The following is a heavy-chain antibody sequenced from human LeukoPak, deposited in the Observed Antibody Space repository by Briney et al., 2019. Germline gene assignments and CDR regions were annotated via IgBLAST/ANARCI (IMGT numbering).Heavy chain of an antibody. J-gene: IGHJ5*02. D-gene: IGHD3-22*01. CDR3: ARDSSGYYYTFWFDP. CDR2: IKQDGSEK. Sequence: GGSLRLSCAASGFTFNNAWMSWVRQAPGKGPEWVANIKQDGSEKYYVDSVKGRFTISRDNAKNSLYLQMNSLRAEDTAVYYCARDSSGYYYTFWFDPWGQGTLVTVSS. CDR1: GFTFNNAW. V-gene: IGHV3-7*01.